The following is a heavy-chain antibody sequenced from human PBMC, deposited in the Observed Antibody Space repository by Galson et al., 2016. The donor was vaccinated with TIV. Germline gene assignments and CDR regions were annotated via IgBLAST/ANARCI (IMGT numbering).Heavy chain of an antibody. CDR2: TYYRSKWYN. CDR3: ARDPLVPASLDV. D-gene: IGHD2-2*01. J-gene: IGHJ6*02. CDR1: GDSVSSNSA. Sequence: CAISGDSVSSNSAWNWIRQSPSRGLEWLGRTYYRSKWYNDYALSVKSRITINPDTSKNQFSLKLSSVTAADTAVYYCARDPLVPASLDVWGQGTTVTVSS. V-gene: IGHV6-1*01.